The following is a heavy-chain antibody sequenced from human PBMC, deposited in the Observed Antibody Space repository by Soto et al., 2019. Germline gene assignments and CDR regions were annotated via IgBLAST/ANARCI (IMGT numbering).Heavy chain of an antibody. D-gene: IGHD3-22*01. J-gene: IGHJ3*01. V-gene: IGHV3-23*01. CDR1: GFTXXXXX. Sequence: XGSXRLSCAASGFTXXXXXXSXXRQAPGKGLEWVSAISGSGGSTYYADSVKGRFTISRDNAKNSLYLQMNSLRAEDTAVYYCARDQLYYNDISGRPLNAFDVWGQGTMVTVSS. CDR3: ARDQLYYNDISGRPLNAFDV. CDR2: ISGSGGST.